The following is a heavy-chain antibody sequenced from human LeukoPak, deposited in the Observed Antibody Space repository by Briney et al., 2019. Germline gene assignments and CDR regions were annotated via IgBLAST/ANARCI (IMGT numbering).Heavy chain of an antibody. CDR3: ARRAQGYYDSSGYLNWFDP. Sequence: SETLSLTCTVSGGPISSYYWSWIRQPPGKGLEWIGYIYYSGSTNYNPSLKSRVTISVDTSKNQCSLKLSSVTAADTAVYYCARRAQGYYDSSGYLNWFDPWGQGTLVTVSS. CDR2: IYYSGST. D-gene: IGHD3-22*01. J-gene: IGHJ5*02. V-gene: IGHV4-59*08. CDR1: GGPISSYY.